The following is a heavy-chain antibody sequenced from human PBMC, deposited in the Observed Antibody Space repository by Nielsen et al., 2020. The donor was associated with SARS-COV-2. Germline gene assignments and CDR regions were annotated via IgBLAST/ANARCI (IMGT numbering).Heavy chain of an antibody. V-gene: IGHV4-31*02. D-gene: IGHD4-17*01. CDR3: ARLPDYGDYVDY. CDR2: IHCSGST. J-gene: IGHJ4*02. Sequence: WIRQPPGKGLERIGYIHCSGSTYYNPSLKSRVSISADTSKNQFSLKLNSVTAADTAIYYCARLPDYGDYVDYWGQGTLVTVSS.